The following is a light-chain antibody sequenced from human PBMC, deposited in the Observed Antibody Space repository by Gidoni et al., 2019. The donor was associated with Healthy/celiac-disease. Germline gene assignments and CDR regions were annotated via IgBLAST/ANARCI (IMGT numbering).Light chain of an antibody. CDR3: QQYNSYPWT. CDR2: KAS. V-gene: IGKV1-5*03. CDR1: QSISSW. Sequence: DIHITQSPSTLSASVGDRVTITCRASQSISSWLAWYQQKPGKAPKLLIYKASSLESGVPSRFSGRGSGTEFTLTISSLQTDDFATYYCQQYNSYPWTFXXXTKVEIK. J-gene: IGKJ1*01.